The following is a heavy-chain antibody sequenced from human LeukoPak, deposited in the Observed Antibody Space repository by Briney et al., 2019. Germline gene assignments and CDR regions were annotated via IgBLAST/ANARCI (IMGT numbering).Heavy chain of an antibody. V-gene: IGHV4-39*01. D-gene: IGHD6-6*01. CDR2: IYFDGET. J-gene: IGHJ6*03. CDR1: GDSIHSVYYY. Sequence: SETLSLTCTVSGDSIHSVYYYWGWIRQSPGKGLEWIGSIYFDGETSYSPSLKSRLIISIDTSKNQLSLNLTSVTAADTALYYCARHRKSARNYLYYYMDVWGKGTTVTVSS. CDR3: ARHRKSARNYLYYYMDV.